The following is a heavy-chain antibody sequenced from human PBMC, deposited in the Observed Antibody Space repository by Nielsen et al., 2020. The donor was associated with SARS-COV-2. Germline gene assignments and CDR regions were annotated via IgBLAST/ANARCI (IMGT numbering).Heavy chain of an antibody. CDR2: ISSSGSTI. V-gene: IGHV3-48*03. CDR3: ASLRAADEPRFDY. D-gene: IGHD3-3*01. J-gene: IGHJ4*02. CDR1: GFTLSSYE. Sequence: GESLKIPRAASGFTLSSYEMNWVRQAPGKGLEWVSYISSSGSTIYYADPVKGRFTISRDNAKNSLYLQMSSLRAEDTAVYYCASLRAADEPRFDYWGQGTLVTVSS.